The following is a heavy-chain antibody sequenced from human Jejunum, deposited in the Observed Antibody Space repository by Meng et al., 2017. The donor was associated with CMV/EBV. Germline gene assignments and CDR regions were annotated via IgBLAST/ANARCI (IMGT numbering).Heavy chain of an antibody. V-gene: IGHV3-23*01. CDR3: AKDRQQLANLDY. CDR1: GFTFNKYG. Sequence: GLVXPXXXLRLPCAASGFTFNKYGVSWVRQAPGKGLEWVSGLNGVGSTTYYADSVKGRFTISKDYSTNTVYLQMNSLTAEDTAIYYCAKDRQQLANLDYWGQGTLVTVSS. D-gene: IGHD6-13*01. J-gene: IGHJ4*02. CDR2: LNGVGSTT.